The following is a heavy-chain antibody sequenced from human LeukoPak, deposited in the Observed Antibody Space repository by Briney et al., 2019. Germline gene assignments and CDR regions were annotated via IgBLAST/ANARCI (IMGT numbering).Heavy chain of an antibody. CDR1: GFTFSSYA. Sequence: GGSLRLSCAASGFTFSSYAMHWVRQAPGKGLEWVSAISGSGASTYYANSVKGRFTISRDNSKNTMYLQMNSLRAEDTAVYYCANSPGFLEWLSYYFDYWGQGTLVTVSS. J-gene: IGHJ4*02. V-gene: IGHV3-23*01. D-gene: IGHD3-3*01. CDR2: ISGSGAST. CDR3: ANSPGFLEWLSYYFDY.